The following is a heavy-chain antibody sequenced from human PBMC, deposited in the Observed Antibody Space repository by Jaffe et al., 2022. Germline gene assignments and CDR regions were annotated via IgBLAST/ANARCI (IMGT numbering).Heavy chain of an antibody. CDR2: IYYSGST. CDR3: ARDSGPYSYGTDY. CDR1: GGSISSYY. D-gene: IGHD5-18*01. J-gene: IGHJ4*02. V-gene: IGHV4-59*01. Sequence: QVQLQESGPGLVKPSETLSLTCTVSGGSISSYYWSWIRQPPGKGLEWIGYIYYSGSTNYNPSLKSRVTISVDTSKNQFSLKLSSVTAADTAVYYCARDSGPYSYGTDYWGQGTLVTVSS.